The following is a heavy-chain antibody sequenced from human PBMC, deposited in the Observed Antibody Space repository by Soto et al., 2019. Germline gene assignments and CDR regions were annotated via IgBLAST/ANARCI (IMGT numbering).Heavy chain of an antibody. V-gene: IGHV3-21*01. CDR2: LSSSGTYI. CDR1: GFTFSIYS. J-gene: IGHJ4*02. D-gene: IGHD2-15*01. Sequence: EMQLVESGGGLVKPGGSLRLSCAASGFTFSIYSMNWVRQAPGKGLEWVSSLSSSGTYIYYADSVKGRFTISRDNAKNSLYLDMNSLRAEDTAVYYCARELFAVCSGGRCYSIWGQGTLVTVSS. CDR3: ARELFAVCSGGRCYSI.